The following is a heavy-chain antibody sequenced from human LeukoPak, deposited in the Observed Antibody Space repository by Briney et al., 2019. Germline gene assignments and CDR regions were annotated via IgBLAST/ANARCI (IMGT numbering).Heavy chain of an antibody. J-gene: IGHJ5*02. CDR1: GASISSYY. CDR2: IYYSGST. D-gene: IGHD6-13*01. Sequence: PSETLSLTCTVSGASISSYYWSWIRQPPGKGLEWIGYIYYSGSTNYNPSLKSRVTISVDTSKNQFSLKLSSVTAADTAVYYCARGRIAAAGTNYWFDPWGQGTLVTVSS. CDR3: ARGRIAAAGTNYWFDP. V-gene: IGHV4-59*01.